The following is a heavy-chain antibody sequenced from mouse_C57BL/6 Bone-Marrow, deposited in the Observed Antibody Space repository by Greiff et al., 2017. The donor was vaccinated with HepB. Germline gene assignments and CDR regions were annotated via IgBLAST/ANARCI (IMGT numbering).Heavy chain of an antibody. CDR3: ARGRFFAY. CDR1: GFTFSSYA. CDR2: ISDGGSYT. J-gene: IGHJ3*01. V-gene: IGHV5-4*03. Sequence: DVKLVESGGGLVKPGGSLKLSCAASGFTFSSYAMSWVRQTPEKRLEWVATISDGGSYTYYPDNVKGRFTISRDNAKNNLYLQMSHLKSEDTAMYYCARGRFFAYWGQGTLVTVSA.